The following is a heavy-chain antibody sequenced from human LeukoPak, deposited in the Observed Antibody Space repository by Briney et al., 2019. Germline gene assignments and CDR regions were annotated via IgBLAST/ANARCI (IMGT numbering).Heavy chain of an antibody. CDR2: MHPNSDDT. V-gene: IGHV1-8*01. D-gene: IGHD5-24*01. J-gene: IGHJ4*02. CDR3: ARLPVRRWLQPIGRYYFDY. CDR1: GYTFTNND. Sequence: ASVKVSCKASGYTFTNNDIHWVRQATGQGPEWMGWMHPNSDDTGYAQKFQGRVTMTRNTSISTAYMELSSLRPEDTAVYYCARLPVRRWLQPIGRYYFDYWGQGTLVTVSS.